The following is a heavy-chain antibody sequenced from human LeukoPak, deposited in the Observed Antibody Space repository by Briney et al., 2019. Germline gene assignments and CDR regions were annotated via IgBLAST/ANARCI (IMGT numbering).Heavy chain of an antibody. J-gene: IGHJ5*02. Sequence: SETLSLTCAVSGGSISSGGYSWSWIRQPPGKGLEWIGYIYYSGSTYYNPSLKSRVTISVDTSKNQFSLKLSSVTAADTAVYYCARVRGQQLAPGPLRFDPWGQGTLVTVSS. D-gene: IGHD6-13*01. CDR1: GGSISSGGYS. CDR2: IYYSGST. V-gene: IGHV4-30-4*07. CDR3: ARVRGQQLAPGPLRFDP.